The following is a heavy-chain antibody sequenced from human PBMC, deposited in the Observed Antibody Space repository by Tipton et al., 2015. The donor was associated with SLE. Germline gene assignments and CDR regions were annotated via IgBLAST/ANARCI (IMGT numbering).Heavy chain of an antibody. Sequence: SLRLSCAASGFTFSSYEMNWVRQAPGKGLEWVSYISSSGSTIYYADSVKGRFTISRDNAKNSLYLQMNSLRAEDTAVYYCASSGRITMTSDDYYGMDVWGQGTTVTVSS. CDR3: ASSGRITMTSDDYYGMDV. J-gene: IGHJ6*02. CDR2: ISSSGSTI. V-gene: IGHV3-48*03. D-gene: IGHD3-22*01. CDR1: GFTFSSYE.